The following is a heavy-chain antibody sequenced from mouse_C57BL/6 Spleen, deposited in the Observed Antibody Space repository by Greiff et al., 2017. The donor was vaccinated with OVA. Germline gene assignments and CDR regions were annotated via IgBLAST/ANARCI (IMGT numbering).Heavy chain of an antibody. CDR3: TDDGYTFDY. CDR2: IRLKSDNYAT. CDR1: GFTFSNYW. D-gene: IGHD2-3*01. J-gene: IGHJ2*01. Sequence: EVQLVESGGGLVQPGGSMKLSCVASGFTFSNYWMNWVRQSPEKGLEWVAQIRLKSDNYATHYAESVKGRFTISRDDSKSSVYLQMNNLRAEDTGIYYCTDDGYTFDYWGQGTTLTVSS. V-gene: IGHV6-3*01.